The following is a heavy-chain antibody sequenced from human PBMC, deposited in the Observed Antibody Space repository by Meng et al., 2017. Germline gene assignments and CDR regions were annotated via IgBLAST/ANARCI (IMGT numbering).Heavy chain of an antibody. CDR1: VYTFTRYG. D-gene: IGHD1-1*01. CDR3: AREFRGTFYFDY. V-gene: IGHV1-18*01. Sequence: QVQLEQSGAGVKTPGAVGKVSCKASVYTFTRYGISWVRQAPGQGLEWMGWISAYNGNTNYAQKLQGRVTMTTDTSTSTAYMELRSLRSDDTAVYYCAREFRGTFYFDYWGQGSLVTVSS. CDR2: ISAYNGNT. J-gene: IGHJ4*02.